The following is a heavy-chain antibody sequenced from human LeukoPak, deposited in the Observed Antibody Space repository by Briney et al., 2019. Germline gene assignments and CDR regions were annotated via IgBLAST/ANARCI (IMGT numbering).Heavy chain of an antibody. CDR3: AALGITMIGGV. J-gene: IGHJ6*04. CDR1: GFTFSSYE. CDR2: ISSSGSTI. Sequence: GGSLRLSYAGSGFTFSSYEMNWVRQAPGKGLEWVSYISSSGSTIYYADSVKGRFTISRDNAKNSLYLQMNSLRAEDTAVYYCAALGITMIGGVWGKGTTVTISS. V-gene: IGHV3-48*03. D-gene: IGHD3-10*02.